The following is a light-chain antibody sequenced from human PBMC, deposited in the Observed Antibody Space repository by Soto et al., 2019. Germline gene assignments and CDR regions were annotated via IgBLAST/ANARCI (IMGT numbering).Light chain of an antibody. CDR1: SSDVGGYDH. CDR3: SSYTNKDTLL. J-gene: IGLJ3*02. Sequence: QSALTQPASVSGSPGQSITISCTGTSSDVGGYDHVSWYQQHPGKAPKLIIYDVTVRPSGISPRFSGSKSDNTASLAVSGLQPEDEAHYYCSSYTNKDTLLFGGGTKLTVL. CDR2: DVT. V-gene: IGLV2-14*03.